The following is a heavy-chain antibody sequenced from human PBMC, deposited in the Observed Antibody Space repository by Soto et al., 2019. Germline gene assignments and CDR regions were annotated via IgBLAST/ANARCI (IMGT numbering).Heavy chain of an antibody. CDR1: GFTFDDYA. J-gene: IGHJ6*03. V-gene: IGHV3-9*01. Sequence: GGSLRLSCAASGFTFDDYAMHWVRQAPGKGLEWVSGISWNSGSIGYADSVKGRFTISRDNAKNSLYLQMNSLRAEDTALYYCAKDAVVVPAATDYYYMDVWGKGTTVTVSS. CDR2: ISWNSGSI. D-gene: IGHD2-2*01. CDR3: AKDAVVVPAATDYYYMDV.